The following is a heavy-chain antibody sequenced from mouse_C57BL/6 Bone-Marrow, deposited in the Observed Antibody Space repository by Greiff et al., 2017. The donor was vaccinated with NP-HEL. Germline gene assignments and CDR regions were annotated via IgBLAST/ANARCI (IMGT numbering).Heavy chain of an antibody. CDR3: ASSRQLRLLYYYAMDY. CDR1: GYTFTDYY. J-gene: IGHJ4*01. CDR2: IYPGSGNT. D-gene: IGHD3-2*02. Sequence: VKLVESGAELVRPGASVKLSCKASGYTFTDYYINWVKQRPGQGLEWIARIYPGSGNTYYNEKFKGKATLTAEKSSSTAYMQLSSLTSEDSAVYFCASSRQLRLLYYYAMDYWGQGTSVTVSS. V-gene: IGHV1-76*01.